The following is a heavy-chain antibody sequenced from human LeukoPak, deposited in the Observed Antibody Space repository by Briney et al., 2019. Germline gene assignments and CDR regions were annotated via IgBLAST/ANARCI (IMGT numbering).Heavy chain of an antibody. D-gene: IGHD5-12*01. Sequence: ASVKVSCTASGFTFTNYAISWVRQAPGQGLEWLAWISVDNGNTNYIRNLQGRVTLTTDTSTSTAHMELRNLRSDDTAVYYCARDSWARAYDIDHWGQGTLVTVSS. CDR1: GFTFTNYA. CDR2: ISVDNGNT. V-gene: IGHV1-18*01. J-gene: IGHJ5*02. CDR3: ARDSWARAYDIDH.